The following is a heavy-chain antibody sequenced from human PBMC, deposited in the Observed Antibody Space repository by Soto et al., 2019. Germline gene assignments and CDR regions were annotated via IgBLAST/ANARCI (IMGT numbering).Heavy chain of an antibody. Sequence: ASVKVSCKASGYTFTSYAMHWVRQAPGQRLEWMGWINAGNGNTKYSQKFQGRVTITRDTSASTAYMELSSLRSEDTAVYYCAKVLDYYDPHYYAMDVCGQGTTVTVSS. CDR2: INAGNGNT. J-gene: IGHJ6*02. V-gene: IGHV1-3*01. D-gene: IGHD3-22*01. CDR1: GYTFTSYA. CDR3: AKVLDYYDPHYYAMDV.